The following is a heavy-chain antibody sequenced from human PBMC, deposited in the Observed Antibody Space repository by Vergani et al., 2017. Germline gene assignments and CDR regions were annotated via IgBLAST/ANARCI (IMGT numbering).Heavy chain of an antibody. V-gene: IGHV4-34*01. Sequence: QVQLQQWGAGLLKPSETLSLTCAVYGWSFSGYYWSWIRQPPGKGLEWIGEINHSGSTNYNPSLKSRVTISVDTSKKQFSLKLSSVTAADTGVYYCASLWSGYYNSLFDYWGQGTLVTVSS. CDR1: GWSFSGYY. CDR3: ASLWSGYYNSLFDY. CDR2: INHSGST. D-gene: IGHD3-3*01. J-gene: IGHJ4*02.